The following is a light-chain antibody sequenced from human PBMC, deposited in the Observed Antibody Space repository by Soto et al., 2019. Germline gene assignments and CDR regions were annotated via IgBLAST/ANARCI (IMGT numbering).Light chain of an antibody. CDR2: DVS. CDR3: SSYTSSSTVV. CDR1: SSDVGGYNY. Sequence: QSALTQPASVSGSTGQSITISCNGTSSDVGGYNYVSWYQQHPGKAPKLMIYDVSNRPSGVSNRFSGSNSGNTASLTISGLQAEDEADYYCSSYTSSSTVVFGGGTKLTVL. J-gene: IGLJ2*01. V-gene: IGLV2-14*01.